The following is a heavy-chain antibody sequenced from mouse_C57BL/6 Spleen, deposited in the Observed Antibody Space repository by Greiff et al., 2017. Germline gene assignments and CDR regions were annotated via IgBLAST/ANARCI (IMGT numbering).Heavy chain of an antibody. J-gene: IGHJ4*01. CDR1: GYSFPGYY. D-gene: IGHD1-1*01. Sequence: VQLQQSGPELVKPGASVKISCKASGYSFPGYYMNWVKQSPEKSLEWIGEINPSTGGTTYNQKFKAKATLTVDKSSSTAYMQLKSLTSEDSAVYYCAKITTEGAMDYWGQGTSVTVSS. CDR2: INPSTGGT. CDR3: AKITTEGAMDY. V-gene: IGHV1-42*01.